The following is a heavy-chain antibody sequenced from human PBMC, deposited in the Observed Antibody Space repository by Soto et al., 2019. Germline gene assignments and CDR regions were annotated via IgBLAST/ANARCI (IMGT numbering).Heavy chain of an antibody. V-gene: IGHV4-4*02. CDR3: ARGYNMAGSGWYYYYYGMDV. Sequence: SETLSLTCAVSGGSISSSNWWSFVRQPPGKGLEWIGEIYHSGSTNYNPSLKSRVTISVDKSKNQFSLKLSSVTAADTAVYYCARGYNMAGSGWYYYYYGMDVWGQGTTVTVSS. CDR2: IYHSGST. CDR1: GGSISSSNW. J-gene: IGHJ6*02. D-gene: IGHD6-25*01.